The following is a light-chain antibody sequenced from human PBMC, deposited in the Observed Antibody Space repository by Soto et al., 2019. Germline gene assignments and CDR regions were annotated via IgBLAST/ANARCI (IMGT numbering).Light chain of an antibody. J-gene: IGLJ2*01. CDR3: LARDDILSGVV. CDR2: RSD. CDR1: SSNIGSNH. V-gene: IGLV1-47*01. Sequence: QSVLTQPPSASGTPGQRVTISCSGSSSNIGSNHVYWYQQFPGMAPRLLMYRSDQRPTGVPDRFSGSRSGTSASLAISGLRSDDEADYSCLARDDILSGVVFGGGTKLTV.